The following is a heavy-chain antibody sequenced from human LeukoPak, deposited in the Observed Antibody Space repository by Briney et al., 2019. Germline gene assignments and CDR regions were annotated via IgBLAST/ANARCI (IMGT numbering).Heavy chain of an antibody. CDR2: IRSKTYDGTT. V-gene: IGHV3-49*03. D-gene: IGHD5-24*01. CDR3: ARDRVEMATLDAFDI. CDR1: GFTFGDYA. Sequence: GSLRLSCAASGFTFGDYAMSWFRQAPGKGLEWVGFIRSKTYDGTTEYAASVKGRFTISRDDSKSIAYLQMNSLKTEDTAVYYCARDRVEMATLDAFDIWGQGTMVTVSS. J-gene: IGHJ3*02.